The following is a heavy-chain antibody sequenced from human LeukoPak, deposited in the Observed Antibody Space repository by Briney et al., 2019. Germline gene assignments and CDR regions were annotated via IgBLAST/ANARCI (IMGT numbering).Heavy chain of an antibody. CDR2: IYHSGST. CDR3: ASADSSGYFYVAY. V-gene: IGHV4-38-2*01. CDR1: GYSISSGYY. D-gene: IGHD3-22*01. J-gene: IGHJ4*02. Sequence: SETLSLTCAVSGYSISSGYYWGWIRQPRGKGLEWIGTIYHSGSTYYNPSLKSRVTISVDTSKNQFSLKLSSVTAADTAVYYCASADSSGYFYVAYWGQGTLVTVSS.